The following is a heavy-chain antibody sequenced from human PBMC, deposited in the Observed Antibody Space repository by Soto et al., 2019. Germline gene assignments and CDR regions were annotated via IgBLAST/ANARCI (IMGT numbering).Heavy chain of an antibody. CDR2: IYYRGST. J-gene: IGHJ4*02. V-gene: IGHV4-59*01. CDR1: GGSINNYY. D-gene: IGHD5-12*01. Sequence: QVQLQASGPGLVKPSETLSLTCTVSGGSINNYYWSWIRQPPGKGLEWIGYIYYRGSTNDNPSLKSRVTITVDTSKNQFSLKLSSVTTADTAVYYCAIFMGNSVAPTYFDYGGQGTLVTVSS. CDR3: AIFMGNSVAPTYFDY.